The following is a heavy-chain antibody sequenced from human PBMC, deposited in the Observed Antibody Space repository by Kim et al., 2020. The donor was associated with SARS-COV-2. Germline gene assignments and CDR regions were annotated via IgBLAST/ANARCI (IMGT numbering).Heavy chain of an antibody. V-gene: IGHV4-34*01. J-gene: IGHJ4*02. CDR2: INHSGST. CDR1: GGSFSGYY. CDR3: ARGMVDTAMVKVFDY. D-gene: IGHD5-18*01. Sequence: SETLSLTCAVYGGSFSGYYWSWIRQPPGKGLEWIGEINHSGSTNYNPSLKSRVTISVDTSKNQFSLKLSSVTAADTAVYYCARGMVDTAMVKVFDYWGQGTLVTVSS.